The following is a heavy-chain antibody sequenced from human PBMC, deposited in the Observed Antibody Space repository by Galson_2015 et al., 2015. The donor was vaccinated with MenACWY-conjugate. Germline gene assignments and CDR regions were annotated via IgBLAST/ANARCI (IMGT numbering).Heavy chain of an antibody. V-gene: IGHV3-74*01. D-gene: IGHD3-16*01. J-gene: IGHJ4*02. Sequence: SLRLSCAASGFTFSSYSMYWVRQAPGKGLVWVSRIYNDGSDITYADSVKGRFTISRDNAKNTLFLQMNSLRAEDTAVYYCARGGIGAFGYWAQGTLVTVSS. CDR2: IYNDGSDI. CDR1: GFTFSSYS. CDR3: ARGGIGAFGY.